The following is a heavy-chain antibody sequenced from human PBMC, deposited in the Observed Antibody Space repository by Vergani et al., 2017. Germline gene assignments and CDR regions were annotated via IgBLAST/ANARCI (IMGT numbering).Heavy chain of an antibody. J-gene: IGHJ4*02. D-gene: IGHD3-16*01. CDR1: EYSFGNYW. CDR3: ARHTAYTDS. Sequence: EVALVQSGPEMRKPGESLKISCKGSEYSFGNYWIGWVRQLPRKGLEWMGIIYPVDSDTRYSPSFQGQVTISADKSISTAFLQWYSLKASDTALYHCARHTAYTDSWGQGTLVTVSS. V-gene: IGHV5-51*01. CDR2: IYPVDSDT.